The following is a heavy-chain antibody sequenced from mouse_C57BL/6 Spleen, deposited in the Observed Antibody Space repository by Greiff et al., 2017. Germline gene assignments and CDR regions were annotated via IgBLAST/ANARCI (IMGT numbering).Heavy chain of an antibody. J-gene: IGHJ3*01. Sequence: EVMLVESGGGLVQPGGSMKLSCVASGFTFSNYWMNWVRQSPEKGLEWVAQIRLKSDNYATHYAESVKGRFTISRDDSKSSVYLQMNNLRAEDTGIYYCTGGGYAWFAYWGQGTLVTVSA. CDR2: IRLKSDNYAT. CDR3: TGGGYAWFAY. V-gene: IGHV6-3*01. CDR1: GFTFSNYW. D-gene: IGHD2-2*01.